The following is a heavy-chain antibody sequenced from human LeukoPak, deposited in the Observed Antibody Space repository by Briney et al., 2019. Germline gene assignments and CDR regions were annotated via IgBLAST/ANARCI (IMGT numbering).Heavy chain of an antibody. CDR3: ARGPTLRYYYDSSGYGDFDY. Sequence: SETLSLTCAVYGGSFSGYYWSWIRQPPGKWLEWIGEINHSGSTNYNPSLKSRVTISVDTSKNQFSLKLSSVTAADTAVYYCARGPTLRYYYDSSGYGDFDYWGQGTLVTVSS. CDR2: INHSGST. J-gene: IGHJ4*02. D-gene: IGHD3-22*01. V-gene: IGHV4-34*01. CDR1: GGSFSGYY.